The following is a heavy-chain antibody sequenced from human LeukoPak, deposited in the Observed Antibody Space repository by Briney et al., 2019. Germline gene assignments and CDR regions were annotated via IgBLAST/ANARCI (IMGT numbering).Heavy chain of an antibody. CDR3: ARVLYYDSSGLTSLDP. CDR1: GYTFTGYY. Sequence: ASVKVSCKASGYTFTGYYMHWVRQAPGQGLEWMGWINPNSGGTNYAQKFQGRVTMTRDTSISTAYMELSRLRSDDTAVYYCARVLYYDSSGLTSLDPWGQGTLVTVSS. V-gene: IGHV1-2*02. CDR2: INPNSGGT. D-gene: IGHD3-22*01. J-gene: IGHJ5*02.